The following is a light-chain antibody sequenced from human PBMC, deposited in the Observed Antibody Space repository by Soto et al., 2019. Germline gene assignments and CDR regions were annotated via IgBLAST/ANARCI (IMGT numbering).Light chain of an antibody. CDR2: EVS. CDR1: QGVTTN. J-gene: IGKJ5*01. CDR3: QQYNNWPFS. Sequence: EIVMTQYPATLPVSPGERATLSCRDGQGVTTNFAWYQQKSGQSPSVLIYEVSIRATGVPARFSGTGSETDFTLTSSGLQSEDSAVYFCQQYNNWPFSFGQGTRLEIK. V-gene: IGKV3-15*01.